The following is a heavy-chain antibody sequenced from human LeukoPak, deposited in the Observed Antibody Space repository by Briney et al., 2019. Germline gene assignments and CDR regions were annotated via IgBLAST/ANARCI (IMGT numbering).Heavy chain of an antibody. CDR2: IYYSGST. Sequence: PSETLSLTCTVSGGSISSSSYYWGWIRQPPGKGLEWIGSIYYSGSTYYNPSLKSRVTISVDTSKNQFSLKLNSVTAADTAVYYCASPAEMNYDFWSGYYPLGYWGQGTLVTVSS. J-gene: IGHJ4*02. V-gene: IGHV4-39*01. CDR3: ASPAEMNYDFWSGYYPLGY. D-gene: IGHD3-3*01. CDR1: GGSISSSSYY.